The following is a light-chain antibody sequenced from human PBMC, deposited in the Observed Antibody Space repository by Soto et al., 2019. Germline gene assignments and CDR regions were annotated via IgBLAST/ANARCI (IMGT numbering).Light chain of an antibody. Sequence: EIVLTQSPGTLSLSPGDRATLSCRASQIVSSSYLAWYQQKPGQATSLIMYGASTRANGIPARFSGSGAGTEFTLTISSLQSEDFAVYYCQQYNNWPPSTFGQGTKVDIK. CDR3: QQYNNWPPST. V-gene: IGKV3-15*01. CDR2: GAS. CDR1: QIVSSSY. J-gene: IGKJ1*01.